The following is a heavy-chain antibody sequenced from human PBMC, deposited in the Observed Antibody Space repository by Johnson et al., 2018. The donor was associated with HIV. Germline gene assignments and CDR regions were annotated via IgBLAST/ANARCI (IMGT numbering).Heavy chain of an antibody. V-gene: IGHV3-20*04. D-gene: IGHD2-15*01. CDR1: GFTFDDFS. CDR2: VNWNGGST. Sequence: VQLVESGGGVLRPGGSLRLSCAASGFTFDDFSLSWVRQAPGKGLEWVSDVNWNGGSTDYADSVKGRFTISRDNAKNSLFLQMNSLRAEDTALYSCARVGVDDAFDFWGQGTMVTVSS. CDR3: ARVGVDDAFDF. J-gene: IGHJ3*01.